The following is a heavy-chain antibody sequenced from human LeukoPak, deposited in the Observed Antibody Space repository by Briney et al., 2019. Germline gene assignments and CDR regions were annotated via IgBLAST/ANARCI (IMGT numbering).Heavy chain of an antibody. CDR1: GFTVSSNY. CDR2: IYSGGST. D-gene: IGHD6-13*01. J-gene: IGHJ6*02. CDR3: ARDGIAAAGTYYYYYGMDV. Sequence: GGSLRLSCAASGFTVSSNYMSWVRQAPGKGLEWVSVIYSGGSTYYADSVKGRFTISRDNSKNTLYLQMNSLRAEDTAVYYCARDGIAAAGTYYYYYGMDVWGQGTTVTVSS. V-gene: IGHV3-66*02.